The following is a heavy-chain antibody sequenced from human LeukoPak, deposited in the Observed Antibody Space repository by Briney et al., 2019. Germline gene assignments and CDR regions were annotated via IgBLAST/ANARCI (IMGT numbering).Heavy chain of an antibody. CDR3: AREMNYDSSGCYFDY. V-gene: IGHV1-2*02. CDR2: IDLNNGGT. J-gene: IGHJ4*02. Sequence: ASVKVSCKSSGYTFTVYFMHWVRHPPGQGLEWMGWIDLNNGGTTYAQPFLGRVTMTRDTSISTAYILLRRLRPDDTAVYYCAREMNYDSSGCYFDYWGQGTLVTVSS. D-gene: IGHD3-22*01. CDR1: GYTFTVYF.